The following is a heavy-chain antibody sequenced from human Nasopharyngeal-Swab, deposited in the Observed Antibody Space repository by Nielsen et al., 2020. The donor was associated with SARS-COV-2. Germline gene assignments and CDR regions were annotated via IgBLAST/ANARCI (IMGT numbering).Heavy chain of an antibody. CDR3: AREGENDSSGYFSDAFDM. CDR2: ISSSGSTI. Sequence: GGSLRLSCAASGFTFSSYEMNWVRQAPGKGLEWVSYISSSGSTIYYADSVKGRFTISRDNAKNSLYLQMNSLRAEDTAVYYCAREGENDSSGYFSDAFDMWGQGTMVTVSS. J-gene: IGHJ3*02. CDR1: GFTFSSYE. D-gene: IGHD3-22*01. V-gene: IGHV3-48*03.